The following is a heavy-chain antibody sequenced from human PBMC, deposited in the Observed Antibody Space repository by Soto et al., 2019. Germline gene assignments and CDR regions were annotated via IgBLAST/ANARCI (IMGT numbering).Heavy chain of an antibody. J-gene: IGHJ4*02. V-gene: IGHV1-46*01. D-gene: IGHD3-22*01. CDR2: INPSSGST. CDR1: GYTFTSYY. Sequence: GASVKVSCKAPGYTFTSYYMHWVRQAPGQGLEWMGIINPSSGSTRYAQKFQGRVTMTRDTSTSTVYMELSSLRSEDTAVYYCARRVYYYDSSGSYVHYFDYWGQGTLVTVSS. CDR3: ARRVYYYDSSGSYVHYFDY.